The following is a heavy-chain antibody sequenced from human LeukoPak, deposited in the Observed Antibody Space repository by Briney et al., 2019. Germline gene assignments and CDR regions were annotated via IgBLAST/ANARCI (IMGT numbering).Heavy chain of an antibody. Sequence: PGGSLRLSCAASGFTCSRYEMNWVRQAPGKGLEWVSYISSSGSTIYYADSVKGRFTISRDNAKNSLYLQMNSLRAEDTAVYYCAREGSEQLVPYYYYYYMDVWGKGTTVTVSS. D-gene: IGHD6-6*01. CDR1: GFTCSRYE. V-gene: IGHV3-48*03. CDR3: AREGSEQLVPYYYYYYMDV. J-gene: IGHJ6*03. CDR2: ISSSGSTI.